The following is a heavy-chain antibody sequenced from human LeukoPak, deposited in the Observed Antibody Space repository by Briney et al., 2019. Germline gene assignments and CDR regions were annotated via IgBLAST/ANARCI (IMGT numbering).Heavy chain of an antibody. D-gene: IGHD2-2*01. CDR3: AREVDAAAAYNWFDP. V-gene: IGHV4-61*02. Sequence: SETLSLTCTVSRGSISSGNYYWSWIRQPAGKGLEWIGRFHTRGSTNYNPSLKSRVIISVDTSRNQFSLKLSSVTAADTAVYYCAREVDAAAAYNWFDPWGQGTLVTVSS. CDR1: RGSISSGNYY. CDR2: FHTRGST. J-gene: IGHJ5*02.